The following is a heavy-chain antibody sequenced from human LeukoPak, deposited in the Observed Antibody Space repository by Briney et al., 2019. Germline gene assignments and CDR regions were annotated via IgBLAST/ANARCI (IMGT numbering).Heavy chain of an antibody. D-gene: IGHD3-22*01. J-gene: IGHJ4*01. V-gene: IGHV3-21*01. CDR2: ISSSSSYI. Sequence: GGSLRLSCAASGFTFSSYSMNWVRQAPGKGLEWVSSISSSSSYIYYADSVKGRFTISRDNAKNSLYLQMNSLRAEDTAVYYCANYYYDSSGYYGYGPGYFVYWGHGTLVTVSS. CDR1: GFTFSSYS. CDR3: ANYYYDSSGYYGYGPGYFVY.